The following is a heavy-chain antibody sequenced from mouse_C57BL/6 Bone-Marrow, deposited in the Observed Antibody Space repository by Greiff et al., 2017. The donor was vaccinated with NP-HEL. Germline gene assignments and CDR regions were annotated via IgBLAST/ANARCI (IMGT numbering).Heavy chain of an antibody. CDR3: ARWPAQATWYFDY. CDR1: GFSLTSYA. CDR2: IWTGGGT. Sequence: VKLMESGPGLVAPSQSLSITCTVSGFSLTSYAISWVRQPPGKGLEWLGVIWTGGGTNYTSALKSRLSISKDNSKSQVFLKMNSLQTDDTARYYGARWPAQATWYFDYWGQGTTLTVSS. D-gene: IGHD3-2*02. V-gene: IGHV2-9-1*01. J-gene: IGHJ2*01.